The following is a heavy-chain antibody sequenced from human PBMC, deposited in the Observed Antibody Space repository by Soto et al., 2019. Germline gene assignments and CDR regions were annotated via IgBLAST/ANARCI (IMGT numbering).Heavy chain of an antibody. V-gene: IGHV1-24*01. D-gene: IGHD3-22*01. J-gene: IGHJ4*02. CDR3: ATPETDYYDSSGYYPKFDY. CDR2: FDPEDGET. CDR1: GYTPTELS. Sequence: ASVKVSCKVSGYTPTELSMHWVRQAPGKGLEWMGGFDPEDGETIYAQKFQGRVTMTEDTSTDTAYMELSSLRSEDTAVYYCATPETDYYDSSGYYPKFDYWGQGTLVTVSS.